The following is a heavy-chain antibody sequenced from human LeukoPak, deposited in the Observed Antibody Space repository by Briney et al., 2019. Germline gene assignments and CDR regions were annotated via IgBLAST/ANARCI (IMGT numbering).Heavy chain of an antibody. V-gene: IGHV3-30*02. J-gene: IGHJ4*02. D-gene: IGHD2-15*01. Sequence: GGSLRLSCAASGFTFSSYGMHWVRQAPGKGLEWVAFIRYDGSNKYYADSVKGRFTISRDNSKNTLYLQMNSLRAEDTAVYYCAKNLHYCSGGSCYPDYWGQGTLVTVSS. CDR2: IRYDGSNK. CDR1: GFTFSSYG. CDR3: AKNLHYCSGGSCYPDY.